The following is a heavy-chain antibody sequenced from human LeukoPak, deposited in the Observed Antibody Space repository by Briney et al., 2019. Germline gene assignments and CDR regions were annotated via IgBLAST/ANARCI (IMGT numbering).Heavy chain of an antibody. Sequence: GGSLRLSCAASGFTFSSYWMSWVRQAPGKGLEWVANIKQDGSEKYYVDSVRGRFTISRDNAKNSLYLQMNSLRAEDTALYFCAQWSRYFDYWGQGTLVTVSS. J-gene: IGHJ4*02. V-gene: IGHV3-7*03. CDR1: GFTFSSYW. CDR2: IKQDGSEK. D-gene: IGHD1-26*01. CDR3: AQWSRYFDY.